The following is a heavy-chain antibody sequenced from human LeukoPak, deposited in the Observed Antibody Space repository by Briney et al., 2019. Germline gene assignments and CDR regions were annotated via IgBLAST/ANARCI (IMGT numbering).Heavy chain of an antibody. Sequence: ASVTVSCKVSGYTLTELSMHWVRQAPGKGLEWMGGFDPEDGETIYAQKFQGRVTMTEDTSTDTAYMELSSLRSEDTAVYYCATIYDSSAYYSDYSGQGTLVTVSS. CDR3: ATIYDSSAYYSDY. CDR2: FDPEDGET. V-gene: IGHV1-24*01. CDR1: GYTLTELS. J-gene: IGHJ4*02. D-gene: IGHD3-22*01.